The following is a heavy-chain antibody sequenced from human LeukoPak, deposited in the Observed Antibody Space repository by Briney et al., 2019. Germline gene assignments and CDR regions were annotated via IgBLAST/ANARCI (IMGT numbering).Heavy chain of an antibody. CDR3: ARGSGDLGGEYYFDY. J-gene: IGHJ4*02. CDR1: GFTVSSNY. D-gene: IGHD3-10*01. Sequence: GGSLRLSCAASGFTVSSNYMSWVRQAPGKGLEWVSVIYSGGSTYYADSVKGRFTISRDNSKNTLYLQMDSLRAEDTAVYYCARGSGDLGGEYYFDYWGQGTLVTVSS. CDR2: IYSGGST. V-gene: IGHV3-53*01.